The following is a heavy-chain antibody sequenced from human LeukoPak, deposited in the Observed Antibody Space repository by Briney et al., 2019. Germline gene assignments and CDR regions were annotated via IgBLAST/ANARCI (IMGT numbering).Heavy chain of an antibody. D-gene: IGHD6-19*01. CDR3: ASAKYSSGWYDFDY. V-gene: IGHV4-39*07. J-gene: IGHJ4*02. Sequence: SETLSLTCTVAGGSISSSSYYWGWIRQPPGKGLEWIGSIYYSGSTYYNPSLKSRVTISVDTSKNQFSLKLSSVTAADTAVYYCASAKYSSGWYDFDYWGQGTLVTVSS. CDR2: IYYSGST. CDR1: GGSISSSSYY.